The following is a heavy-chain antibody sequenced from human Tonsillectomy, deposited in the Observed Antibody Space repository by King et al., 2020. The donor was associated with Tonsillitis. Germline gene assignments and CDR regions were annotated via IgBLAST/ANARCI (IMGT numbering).Heavy chain of an antibody. CDR2: ISGSGGST. V-gene: IGHV3-23*04. Sequence: VQLVESGGGLVQPGGSLRLSCAASGFTFSSYAMSWVRQAPGKGLEWVSAISGSGGSTYYADSVKGRFTISRDNSKNTLYLQMNSLRAEDTAVYYCAKGEGSSWVNYYYGMDVWGQGTTVTVSS. J-gene: IGHJ6*02. CDR1: GFTFSSYA. D-gene: IGHD6-13*01. CDR3: AKGEGSSWVNYYYGMDV.